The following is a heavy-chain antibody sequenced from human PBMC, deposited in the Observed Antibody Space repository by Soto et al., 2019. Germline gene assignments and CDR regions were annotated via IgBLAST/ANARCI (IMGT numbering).Heavy chain of an antibody. CDR2: INADGTST. Sequence: DVQLVESGGGLVQPGGSLRLSCAASGFTFSNSWMHWVRQVSGKGLEWVSRINADGTSTSYADSVKGRFTISRDNANNTLYLHVNSLRAEDRAVYYCVKVWAGGVGVPRFSFDPWGQGALVTVSS. CDR1: GFTFSNSW. D-gene: IGHD3-3*01. CDR3: VKVWAGGVGVPRFSFDP. V-gene: IGHV3-74*01. J-gene: IGHJ5*02.